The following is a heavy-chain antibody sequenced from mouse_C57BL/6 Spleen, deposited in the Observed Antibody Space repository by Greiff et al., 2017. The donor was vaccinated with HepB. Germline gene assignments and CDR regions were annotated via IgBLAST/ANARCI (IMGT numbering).Heavy chain of an antibody. CDR2: IYPGDGDT. V-gene: IGHV1-82*01. CDR1: GYAFSSSW. D-gene: IGHD1-2*01. J-gene: IGHJ3*01. CDR3: ARELLRPQGFAY. Sequence: QVQLKESGPELVKPGASVKISCKASGYAFSSSWMNWVKQRPGKGLEWIGRIYPGDGDTNYNGKFKGKATLTADKSSSTAYMQLSSLTSEDSAVYFCARELLRPQGFAYWGQGTLVTVSA.